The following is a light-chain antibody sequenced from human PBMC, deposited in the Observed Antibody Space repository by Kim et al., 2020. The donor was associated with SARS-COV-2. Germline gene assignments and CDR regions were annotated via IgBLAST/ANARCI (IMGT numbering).Light chain of an antibody. Sequence: EVVLTQSPATLSLSPGEGATLSCRTSQNIGYNLAWYQHKPGQAPRLLIYDVSNRATGTPVRFSGSGSGTDFTLTITSLELEDFAVYYCQQRLRWPLTFGGGTKV. CDR2: DVS. CDR1: QNIGYN. J-gene: IGKJ4*01. V-gene: IGKV3-11*01. CDR3: QQRLRWPLT.